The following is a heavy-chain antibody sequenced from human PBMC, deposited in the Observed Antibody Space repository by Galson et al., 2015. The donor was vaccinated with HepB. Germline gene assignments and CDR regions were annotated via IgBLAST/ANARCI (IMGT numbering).Heavy chain of an antibody. CDR3: ARGASSWDY. CDR1: GFTFSNYG. CDR2: IWYDGSNK. J-gene: IGHJ4*02. V-gene: IGHV3-33*08. Sequence: SLRLSCAASGFTFSNYGMYWVRQAPGKGLEWVAVIWYDGSNKYYADSVKGRFTISRDNSKNTLYLQMNSLRADDTAVYYCARGASSWDYWGQGTLVTVFS. D-gene: IGHD6-13*01.